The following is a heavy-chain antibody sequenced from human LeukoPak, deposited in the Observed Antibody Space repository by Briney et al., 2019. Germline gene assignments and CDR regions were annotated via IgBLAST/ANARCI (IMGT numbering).Heavy chain of an antibody. CDR2: IYPGDSDT. Sequence: GESLKISCKGSGYSFTSYWIGWVRQMPGKGLEWMGIIYPGDSDTRYSPSFQGQVTISADKSISTAYLQWSSLKASDTAMYYCARALPDAAGIPFGGYWGQGTLVTVSS. J-gene: IGHJ4*02. CDR3: ARALPDAAGIPFGGY. D-gene: IGHD2-2*02. CDR1: GYSFTSYW. V-gene: IGHV5-51*01.